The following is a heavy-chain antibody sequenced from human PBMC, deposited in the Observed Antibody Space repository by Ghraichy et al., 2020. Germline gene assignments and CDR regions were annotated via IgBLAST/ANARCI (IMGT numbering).Heavy chain of an antibody. CDR3: AKDPRQEKGY. CDR2: ISGSGGST. Sequence: GEALNISCAASGFTFSSYAMSWVRQAPGKGLEWVSAISGSGGSTYYADSVKGRFTISRDNSKNTLYLQMNSLRAEDTAVYYCAKDPRQEKGYWGQGTLVTVSS. CDR1: GFTFSSYA. V-gene: IGHV3-23*01. J-gene: IGHJ4*02.